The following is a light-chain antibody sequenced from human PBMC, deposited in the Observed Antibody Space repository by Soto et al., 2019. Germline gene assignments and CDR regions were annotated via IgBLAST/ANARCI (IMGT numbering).Light chain of an antibody. CDR2: VTS. CDR3: QQFGSSPYT. J-gene: IGKJ2*01. Sequence: IVLTQSPGTLSLSPGERATLSCRASQSISSSNLAWYQQKPGQAPRLLIYVTSTRVTGIPDRFSGSGSGTDFTLTISRLEPEELAVYYCQQFGSSPYTFGQGTKLEIK. V-gene: IGKV3-20*01. CDR1: QSISSSN.